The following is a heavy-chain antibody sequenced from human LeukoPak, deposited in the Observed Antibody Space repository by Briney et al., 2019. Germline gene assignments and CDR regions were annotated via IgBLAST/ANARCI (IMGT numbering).Heavy chain of an antibody. Sequence: GASVKVSCKASGYTFTSYGIIWVRQAPGQGLEWMGWISAYNGNTNYAQKLQGRVTMTTDTSTSTAYMELRSLRSDDTAVYYCARGAAAAPHGPHDYWGQGTLVTVSS. CDR1: GYTFTSYG. CDR3: ARGAAAAPHGPHDY. CDR2: ISAYNGNT. J-gene: IGHJ4*02. V-gene: IGHV1-18*01. D-gene: IGHD6-13*01.